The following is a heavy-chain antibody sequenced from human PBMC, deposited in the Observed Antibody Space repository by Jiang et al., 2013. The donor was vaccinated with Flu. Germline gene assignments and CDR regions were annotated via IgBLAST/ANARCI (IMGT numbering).Heavy chain of an antibody. CDR2: IYYSGST. V-gene: IGHV4-59*01. D-gene: IGHD6-13*01. CDR1: GGSISSYF. Sequence: LLKPSETLSLTCAVSGGSISSYFWSWIRQPPGKGLEWIGYIYYSGSTNYNPSFKSRVTISVDTSKNQFSLKLSSVTAADTAVYYCARVDSSSGGYYYYGLDVWGQGTTVTVSS. CDR3: ARVDSSSGGYYYYGLDV. J-gene: IGHJ6*02.